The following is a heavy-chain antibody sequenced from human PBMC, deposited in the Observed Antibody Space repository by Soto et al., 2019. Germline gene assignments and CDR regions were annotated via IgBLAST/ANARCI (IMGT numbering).Heavy chain of an antibody. D-gene: IGHD6-19*01. CDR2: IYPGDSDT. Sequence: GESLKISCKGSGYSFTSYWIGWVRQMPGKGLEWMGIIYPGDSDTRYSPSFQGQVTISADKSISTAYLQWSSLKASDTAMYYCARDALLYSSGWKYYYYYYGMDVWGQGTTVTAP. V-gene: IGHV5-51*01. CDR1: GYSFTSYW. CDR3: ARDALLYSSGWKYYYYYYGMDV. J-gene: IGHJ6*02.